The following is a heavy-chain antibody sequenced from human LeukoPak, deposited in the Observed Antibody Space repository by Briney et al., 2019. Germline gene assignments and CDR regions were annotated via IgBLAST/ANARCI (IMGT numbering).Heavy chain of an antibody. CDR2: INPNSGGT. CDR3: ARAPRDILTGALDY. V-gene: IGHV1-2*04. J-gene: IGHJ4*02. Sequence: ASVKVSCKASGYTFTGYYVHWVRQAPGQGLEWMGWINPNSGGTNYAQKFQGWVTMTRDTCISTAYMELSGLRSDDTAVYYCARAPRDILTGALDYWGQGTLVTVSS. CDR1: GYTFTGYY. D-gene: IGHD3-9*01.